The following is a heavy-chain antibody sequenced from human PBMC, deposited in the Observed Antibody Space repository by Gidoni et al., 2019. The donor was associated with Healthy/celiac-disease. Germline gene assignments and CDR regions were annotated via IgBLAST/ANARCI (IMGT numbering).Heavy chain of an antibody. J-gene: IGHJ2*01. Sequence: EVQLLESGGGFVQPGGSLRLHCAASGLTFSSYAMSWVRQAPGKGLEWVSAISGSGGSTYYAGSVKGRFTISRDNSKNTLYLQMNSLRAEDTAVYYCAKNPSSSGYFNWYFDLWGRGTLVTVSS. CDR1: GLTFSSYA. D-gene: IGHD3-22*01. CDR3: AKNPSSSGYFNWYFDL. V-gene: IGHV3-23*01. CDR2: ISGSGGST.